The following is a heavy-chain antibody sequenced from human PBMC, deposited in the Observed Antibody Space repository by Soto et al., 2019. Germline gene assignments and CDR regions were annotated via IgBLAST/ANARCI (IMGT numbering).Heavy chain of an antibody. V-gene: IGHV3-7*01. Sequence: PGGSLRLSCAASGFTFNTFWMSWGRQAPGKGLEWVATIKPDGSAKDYVASVKGRFTISRDNAKNSLFLQMNSLRAEDTAVYYCTIDHCADYWTQGTLVTVSS. J-gene: IGHJ4*02. CDR2: IKPDGSAK. CDR3: TIDHCADY. CDR1: GFTFNTFW. D-gene: IGHD2-21*02.